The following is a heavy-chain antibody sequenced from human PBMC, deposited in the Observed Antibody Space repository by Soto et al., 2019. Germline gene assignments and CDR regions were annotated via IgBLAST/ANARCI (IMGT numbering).Heavy chain of an antibody. Sequence: QVQLVQSGAEVKKPGSSVKVSCKASGGTLNSYSISWVRQAPGQGLEWVGGITPIFGTTNYAQNFQDRVTTNADEFTITVYMVLSRLRSEATAVYYCARGDYEYSDYKMDVWGQGPAVTVSS. CDR3: ARGDYEYSDYKMDV. J-gene: IGHJ6*02. CDR2: ITPIFGTT. V-gene: IGHV1-69*01. CDR1: GGTLNSYS. D-gene: IGHD4-4*01.